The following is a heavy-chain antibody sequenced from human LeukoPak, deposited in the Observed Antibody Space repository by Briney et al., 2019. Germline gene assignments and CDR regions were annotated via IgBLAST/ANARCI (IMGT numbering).Heavy chain of an antibody. J-gene: IGHJ4*02. D-gene: IGHD3-10*01. CDR3: ARRYYYNLGSFPFDF. V-gene: IGHV4-34*01. CDR2: IHNSGTT. CDR1: GGPFSGYF. Sequence: PSETLSLICAVCGGPFSGYFWSWIRQSSGKGVEWIGEIHNSGTTNYNPSLNSRVTISEDTSKNQFYLNLSSVTAADTAVYYCARRYYYNLGSFPFDFWGQGTLVTVSS.